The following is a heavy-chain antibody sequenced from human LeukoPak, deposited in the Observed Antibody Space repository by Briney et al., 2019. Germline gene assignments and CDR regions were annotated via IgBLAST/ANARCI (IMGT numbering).Heavy chain of an antibody. Sequence: PGGSLRLSCAASGFTFSSHWVTWVRQAPGKGLEWVANIKQDGSEKNYVDSVKGRFTISRDNARNSLYLQMNSLRAEDTAVYYCARDPTSIVGALDAFDIWGQGTMVTVSS. CDR1: GFTFSSHW. J-gene: IGHJ3*02. CDR3: ARDPTSIVGALDAFDI. CDR2: IKQDGSEK. V-gene: IGHV3-7*01. D-gene: IGHD1-26*01.